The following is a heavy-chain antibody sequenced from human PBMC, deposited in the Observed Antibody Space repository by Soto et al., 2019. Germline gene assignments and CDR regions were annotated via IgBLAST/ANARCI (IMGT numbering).Heavy chain of an antibody. V-gene: IGHV5-10-1*01. CDR2: IDPSDSQT. D-gene: IGHD3-22*01. J-gene: IGHJ4*02. CDR3: ARQIYDSDTGPNFQYYFDS. Sequence: GESLQISCKGSGYSFAGYWITCVGQKPGKGLEWMGRIDPSDSQTYYSPSFQGHVTISVTKSITTVFLQWSRLRASDTAMYYCARQIYDSDTGPNFQYYFDSWGQGTQVTVSS. CDR1: GYSFAGYW.